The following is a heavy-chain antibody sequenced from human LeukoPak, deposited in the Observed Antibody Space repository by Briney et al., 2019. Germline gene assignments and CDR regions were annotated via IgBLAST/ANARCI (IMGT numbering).Heavy chain of an antibody. Sequence: GGSLRLSCTASGFTFGDYGMSWVRQAPGKGLEWVGFIRSKAYGGTTEYAASVKGRFTISRDDSKSIAYLQMNSLKTEDTAVYYCTGSFGELTFFDYWGQGTLVTVSS. CDR2: IRSKAYGGTT. CDR1: GFTFGDYG. V-gene: IGHV3-49*04. J-gene: IGHJ4*02. D-gene: IGHD3-10*01. CDR3: TGSFGELTFFDY.